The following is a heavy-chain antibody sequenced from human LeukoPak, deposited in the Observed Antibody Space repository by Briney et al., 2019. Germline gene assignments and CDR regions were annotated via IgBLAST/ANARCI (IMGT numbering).Heavy chain of an antibody. J-gene: IGHJ5*02. V-gene: IGHV4-34*01. Sequence: SETLSLTCAVYGGSFSAYYWGWIRQPPGKGLEWIGEISHSGGTNYNPPLKSRVTISVDTSKNQFSLKLSSVTAADTAVYYCARGPLGYCSSTSCLRFDPWGQGTLVTVSS. CDR1: GGSFSAYY. D-gene: IGHD2-2*01. CDR2: ISHSGGT. CDR3: ARGPLGYCSSTSCLRFDP.